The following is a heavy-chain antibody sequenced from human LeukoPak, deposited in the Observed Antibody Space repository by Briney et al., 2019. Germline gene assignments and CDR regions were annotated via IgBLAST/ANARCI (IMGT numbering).Heavy chain of an antibody. CDR3: AKSGGRSIVVVIK. CDR2: ISWDGGST. V-gene: IGHV3-43D*03. J-gene: IGHJ4*02. Sequence: GGSLRLSCAASGFTFDDYAMHWVRQAPGKGLEWVSLISWDGGSTYYADSVKGRFTISRDNSKNTLYLQMNSLRAEDTAVYYCAKSGGRSIVVVIKWGLGTLVTVSS. D-gene: IGHD3-22*01. CDR1: GFTFDDYA.